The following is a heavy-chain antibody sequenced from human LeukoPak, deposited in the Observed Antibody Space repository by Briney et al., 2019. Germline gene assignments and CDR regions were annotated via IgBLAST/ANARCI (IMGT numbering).Heavy chain of an antibody. CDR3: ARFATYYYDSSGYPGYYFDY. CDR1: GYTFTGYY. CDR2: INPNSGGT. Sequence: GASVKVSCKASGYTFTGYYMHWVRQAPGQGLEWMGRINPNSGGTNYAQKFQGRVTMTRDTSISTAYMELRSLRSDDTAVYFCARFATYYYDSSGYPGYYFDYWSQGTLVTVSS. D-gene: IGHD3-22*01. V-gene: IGHV1-2*06. J-gene: IGHJ4*02.